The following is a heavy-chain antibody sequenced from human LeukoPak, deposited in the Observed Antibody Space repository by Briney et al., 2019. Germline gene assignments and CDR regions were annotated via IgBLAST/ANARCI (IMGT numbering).Heavy chain of an antibody. CDR3: AREYYGGNRVYYLDY. CDR1: GGTFSSYA. Sequence: SVKVSCKASGGTFSSYAISWVRQAPGQGLEWMGGIIPIFGTANYAQKFQGRVTITTDESTSTAYMELSSLRSEATAVYYCAREYYGGNRVYYLDYWGQGTLVPVSS. CDR2: IIPIFGTA. V-gene: IGHV1-69*05. D-gene: IGHD4-23*01. J-gene: IGHJ4*02.